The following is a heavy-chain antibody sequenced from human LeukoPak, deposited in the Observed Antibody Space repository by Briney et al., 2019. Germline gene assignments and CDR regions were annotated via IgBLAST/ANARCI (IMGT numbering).Heavy chain of an antibody. CDR2: IYHSGST. V-gene: IGHV4-38-2*02. Sequence: PSETLSLTCTVSGYSISSGYYWGWIRQPPGKGLEWIGSIYHSGSTYYNPSLKSRVTISVDTSKNQFSLKLSSVTAADTAVYYCARTSTYYDILTGYMSSFVFNIWGQGTMVTVSS. CDR3: ARTSTYYDILTGYMSSFVFNI. J-gene: IGHJ3*02. D-gene: IGHD3-9*01. CDR1: GYSISSGYY.